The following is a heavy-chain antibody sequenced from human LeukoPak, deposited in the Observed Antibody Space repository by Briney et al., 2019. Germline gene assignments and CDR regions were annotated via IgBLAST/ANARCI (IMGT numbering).Heavy chain of an antibody. Sequence: PGGSLRLSCAASGFTFNSYRMHWVRQAPGKGLEWVAVIWYDGSNKYYADSVKGRFTISRDNSKNTLYLQMNSLRVEDTAVYYCAREMTTAFDYWGQGTLVTVSS. D-gene: IGHD4-17*01. CDR1: GFTFNSYR. CDR2: IWYDGSNK. CDR3: AREMTTAFDY. J-gene: IGHJ4*02. V-gene: IGHV3-33*01.